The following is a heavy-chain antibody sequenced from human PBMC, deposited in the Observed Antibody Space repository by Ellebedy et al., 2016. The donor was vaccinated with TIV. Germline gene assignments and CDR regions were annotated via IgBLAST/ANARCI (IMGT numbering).Heavy chain of an antibody. J-gene: IGHJ6*02. CDR3: ARVPAGGDYYYNGMDV. D-gene: IGHD6-19*01. CDR1: GFTFSSYG. V-gene: IGHV3-33*01. CDR2: IWSDGSNK. Sequence: PGGSLRLSCAASGFTFSSYGMHWVRQAPGKGLEWVAVIWSDGSNKYYADSVQGRFTISRDNSKNTLSLQMNSLRAEETAVYYCARVPAGGDYYYNGMDVWGQGTTVTVSS.